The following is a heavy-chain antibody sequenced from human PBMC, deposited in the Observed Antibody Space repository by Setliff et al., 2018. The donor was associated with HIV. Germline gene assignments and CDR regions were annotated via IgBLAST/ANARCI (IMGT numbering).Heavy chain of an antibody. CDR3: MRGRSITIFGVAYFDF. D-gene: IGHD3-3*01. Sequence: PSETLSLTCAVSGYSISTAYYWGWIRQPPGQGLEWIGSVYHSGTTYYNPSLKRRVTISVDMSNNQFSLKVTSVTAADTAVYYCMRGRSITIFGVAYFDFWGQGTQVTVSS. J-gene: IGHJ4*02. V-gene: IGHV4-38-2*01. CDR2: VYHSGTT. CDR1: GYSISTAYY.